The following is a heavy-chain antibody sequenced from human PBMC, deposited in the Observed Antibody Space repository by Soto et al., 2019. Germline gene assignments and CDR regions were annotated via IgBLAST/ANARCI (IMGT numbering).Heavy chain of an antibody. CDR1: GFTFSSYW. CDR3: ARVGGGNRYYYYGMDV. Sequence: GGSLRLSCAASGFTFSSYWMSWVRQAPGKGLEWVANIKQDGSEKYYVDSVKGRFTISRDNAKNSLYLQMNSLRAEDTAVYYCARVGGGNRYYYYGMDVWGQGTTVTVSS. CDR2: IKQDGSEK. V-gene: IGHV3-7*05. J-gene: IGHJ6*02. D-gene: IGHD2-15*01.